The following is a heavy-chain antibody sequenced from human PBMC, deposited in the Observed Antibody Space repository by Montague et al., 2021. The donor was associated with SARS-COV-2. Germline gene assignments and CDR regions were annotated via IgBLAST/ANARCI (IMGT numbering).Heavy chain of an antibody. CDR1: GGSISSGGYY. CDR3: ARGGSYSSGWYGVDYYYGMDV. V-gene: IGHV4-31*03. D-gene: IGHD6-19*01. Sequence: TLSLTCTVSGGSISSGGYYWSWIRQHPGKGLEWIGYIYYSGSTYYNPSLKSRVTISVDTSKNQFSLKLSSVTAADTAVYYCARGGSYSSGWYGVDYYYGMDVGGQGTTVTVSS. J-gene: IGHJ6*02. CDR2: IYYSGST.